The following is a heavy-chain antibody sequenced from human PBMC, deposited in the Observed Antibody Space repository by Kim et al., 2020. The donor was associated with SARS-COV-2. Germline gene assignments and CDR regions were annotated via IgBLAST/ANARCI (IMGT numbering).Heavy chain of an antibody. Sequence: SETLSLTCTVSGGSISSYYWRWIRQPPGKGLEWIGYIYYSGSTNYNPSLKSRVTISVDTSKNQFSLKLSSVTAADTAVYYCAREMNSSGYQTFDYWGQGTLVTVSS. CDR1: GGSISSYY. CDR3: AREMNSSGYQTFDY. CDR2: IYYSGST. J-gene: IGHJ4*02. V-gene: IGHV4-59*12. D-gene: IGHD3-22*01.